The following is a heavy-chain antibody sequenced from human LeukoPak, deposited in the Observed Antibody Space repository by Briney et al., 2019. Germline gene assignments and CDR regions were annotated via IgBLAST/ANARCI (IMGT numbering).Heavy chain of an antibody. V-gene: IGHV3-53*01. D-gene: IGHD1-26*01. J-gene: IGHJ4*02. CDR2: IYSGGST. CDR1: GFTVSSNH. CDR3: ASSGNYYPYLLDY. Sequence: GGSLRLSCAASGFTVSSNHMSWVRQAPGKGLEWVSVIYSGGSTYYADSVKGRFSISRDNSKNTLYLQMNSLRAEDTAVYYCASSGNYYPYLLDYWGQGTLVTVSS.